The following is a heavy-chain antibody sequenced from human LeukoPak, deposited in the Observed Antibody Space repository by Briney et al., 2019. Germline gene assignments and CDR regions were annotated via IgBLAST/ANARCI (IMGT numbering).Heavy chain of an antibody. CDR3: ARGAVVVMGFDY. J-gene: IGHJ4*02. D-gene: IGHD3-22*01. V-gene: IGHV1-69*05. CDR2: IIPIFGTA. Sequence: ASVKVSCKASGGTFSSYAISWVRQAPGQGLEWMERIIPIFGTANYAQKFQGRVTITTDESTSTAYMELSSLRSEDTAVYYCARGAVVVMGFDYWGQGTLVTVSS. CDR1: GGTFSSYA.